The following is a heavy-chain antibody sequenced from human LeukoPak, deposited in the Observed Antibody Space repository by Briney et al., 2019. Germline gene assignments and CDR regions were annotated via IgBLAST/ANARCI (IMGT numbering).Heavy chain of an antibody. CDR1: EFTFSKYA. J-gene: IGHJ4*02. D-gene: IGHD3-16*01. CDR2: INGSGVIT. Sequence: PGGSLRLSCAASEFTFSKYAMNWVRQAPGKGLEWVSGINGSGVITFYADSVKGRFTISRDNSKNTLYLQMNSLRAEDTAIYCCAKDSSQGGDYFDSWGEGTLVTVSS. V-gene: IGHV3-23*01. CDR3: AKDSSQGGDYFDS.